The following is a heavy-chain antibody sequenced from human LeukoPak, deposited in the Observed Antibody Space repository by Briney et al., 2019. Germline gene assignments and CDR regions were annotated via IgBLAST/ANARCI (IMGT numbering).Heavy chain of an antibody. Sequence: GGSLRLSCAASGFTFKSYSMNWVRQAPGKGLVWVSFISSTSSDLLYADSVKGRFTVSRDNGKNSLYLQMNSLRVEDTAVYYCARAAGHYFDYWGQGSLVTVSS. D-gene: IGHD3-10*01. CDR2: ISSTSSDL. V-gene: IGHV3-21*06. CDR3: ARAAGHYFDY. CDR1: GFTFKSYS. J-gene: IGHJ4*02.